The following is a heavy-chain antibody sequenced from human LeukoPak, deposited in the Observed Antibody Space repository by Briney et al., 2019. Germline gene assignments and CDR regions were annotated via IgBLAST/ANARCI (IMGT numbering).Heavy chain of an antibody. V-gene: IGHV1-69*05. Sequence: SVKVSCKASGGTFSSYAISWVRQAPGQGLEWMGGIIPIFGTANYAQKFQGRVTMTRNTSISTAYMELSSLRSEDTAVYYCARQMRDLAFDIWGQGTMVTVSS. CDR3: ARQMRDLAFDI. D-gene: IGHD3/OR15-3a*01. J-gene: IGHJ3*02. CDR2: IIPIFGTA. CDR1: GGTFSSYA.